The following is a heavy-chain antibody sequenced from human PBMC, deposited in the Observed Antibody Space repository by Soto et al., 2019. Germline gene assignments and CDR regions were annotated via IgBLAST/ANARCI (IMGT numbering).Heavy chain of an antibody. CDR1: GYSFTSYW. CDR2: IYPGDSDT. D-gene: IGHD3-9*01. CDR3: ARHAYYDILTAYYGMDV. V-gene: IGHV5-51*01. Sequence: LGESLKISCKGSGYSFTSYWIGWVRQMPVKGLEWMGIIYPGDSDTRYSPSFQGQVTISADKSISTAYLQWSSLKASDTAMYYCARHAYYDILTAYYGMDVWGQGTTVTVSS. J-gene: IGHJ6*02.